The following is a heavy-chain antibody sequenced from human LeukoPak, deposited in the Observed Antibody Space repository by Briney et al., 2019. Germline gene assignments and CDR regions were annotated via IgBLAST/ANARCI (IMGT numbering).Heavy chain of an antibody. D-gene: IGHD7-27*01. CDR1: GYTFTSYA. J-gene: IGHJ4*02. CDR3: ARHDGEGPTGDLPIDFDY. V-gene: IGHV7-4-1*02. Sequence: GASVKVSCKASGYTFTSYAMNWVRQAPGQGLEWMGWINTNTGNPTYAQGFTGQFVFSLDTSVSTAYLQISSLKASDTAMYYCARHDGEGPTGDLPIDFDYWGQGTLVTVSS. CDR2: INTNTGNP.